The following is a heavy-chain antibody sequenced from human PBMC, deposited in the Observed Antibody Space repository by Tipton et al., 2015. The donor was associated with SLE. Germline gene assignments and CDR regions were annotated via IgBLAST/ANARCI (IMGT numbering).Heavy chain of an antibody. Sequence: TLSLTCTVSGGSISSSSYYWGWIRQPPGKGLEWIGSIYYSGSTYYNPSLKSRVTISVDTSKDQFSLKLSSVTAADTAVYNCVRDRGYAHFDYWGQGTLVTVSS. D-gene: IGHD5-12*01. CDR3: VRDRGYAHFDY. J-gene: IGHJ4*02. CDR2: IYYSGST. V-gene: IGHV4-39*07. CDR1: GGSISSSSYY.